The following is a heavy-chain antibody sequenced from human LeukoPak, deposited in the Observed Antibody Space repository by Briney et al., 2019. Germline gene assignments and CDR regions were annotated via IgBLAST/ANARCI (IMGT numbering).Heavy chain of an antibody. Sequence: GGSLRLSCAASGFIFSNYAMSWVRQVPGRGLEWVSTISSRGDSTYVADSVKGRFTISRDNSKNSLYLQMNTVRAEDTVVYYCVKGPRPDITVAHTVENWGQGTLVTVSS. CDR2: ISSRGDST. V-gene: IGHV3-23*01. CDR3: VKGPRPDITVAHTVEN. J-gene: IGHJ4*02. CDR1: GFIFSNYA. D-gene: IGHD6-19*01.